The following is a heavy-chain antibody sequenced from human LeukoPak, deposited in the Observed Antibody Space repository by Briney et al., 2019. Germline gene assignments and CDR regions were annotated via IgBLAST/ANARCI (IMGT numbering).Heavy chain of an antibody. V-gene: IGHV3-33*06. Sequence: PGGSLRLSCAPSGFTLSHYGMRWGRQAPGKGGGGGGGIWNDGSNKYYGDSVKGRFTISRDNSKNTLYLQMNSLTVEDTAVYYCAKDAQRGFDYSNSLEHWGQGTLVTVSS. D-gene: IGHD4-11*01. CDR1: GFTLSHYG. J-gene: IGHJ5*02. CDR3: AKDAQRGFDYSNSLEH. CDR2: IWNDGSNK.